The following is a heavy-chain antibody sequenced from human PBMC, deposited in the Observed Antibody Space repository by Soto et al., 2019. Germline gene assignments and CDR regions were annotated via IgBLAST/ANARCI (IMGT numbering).Heavy chain of an antibody. V-gene: IGHV4-59*01. J-gene: IGHJ4*02. CDR1: GDSISSYS. D-gene: IGHD4-17*01. Sequence: SETLSLTCTVSGDSISSYSWNWIRQPPGKGLEWIAYIYYNGTTNYNPSLKSRVTISKDTSKNQFSLKLKSMTPADTAVYYCARGNVYGLTSNWGQGTLVTVSS. CDR2: IYYNGTT. CDR3: ARGNVYGLTSN.